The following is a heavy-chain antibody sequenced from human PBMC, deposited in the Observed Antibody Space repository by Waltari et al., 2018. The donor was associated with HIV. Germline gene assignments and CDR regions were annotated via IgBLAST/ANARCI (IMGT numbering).Heavy chain of an antibody. CDR1: GFTLSSYG. Sequence: QVQLVESGGGVVQPGRSLRLSCATSGFTLSSYGMHWVRQAPGKGVEWVTVIWYDGSKKYYADSVEGRFTISRDNSKNTLYLQMNSLRIEDTAVYYCARKYSSSWGAPFDYWGQGTLVTVSS. J-gene: IGHJ4*02. CDR3: ARKYSSSWGAPFDY. V-gene: IGHV3-33*01. CDR2: IWYDGSKK. D-gene: IGHD6-13*01.